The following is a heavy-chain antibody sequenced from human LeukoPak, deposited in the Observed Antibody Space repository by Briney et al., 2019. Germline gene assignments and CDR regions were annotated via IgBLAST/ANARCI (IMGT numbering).Heavy chain of an antibody. Sequence: GGSLRLSCAASGFTFSDYYLSWIRQAPGKGLEWVSYISSSSSYTNYADSVKGRFSISRKNATNSLYLQMNSMRAEDTAVYYCARDYDGSATFDYWGQGTLVTVSS. CDR3: ARDYDGSATFDY. CDR2: ISSSSSYT. V-gene: IGHV3-11*06. J-gene: IGHJ4*02. D-gene: IGHD3-10*01. CDR1: GFTFSDYY.